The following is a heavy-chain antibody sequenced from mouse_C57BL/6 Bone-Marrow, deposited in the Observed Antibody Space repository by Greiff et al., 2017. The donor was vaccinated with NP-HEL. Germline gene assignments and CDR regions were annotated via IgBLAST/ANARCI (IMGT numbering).Heavy chain of an antibody. CDR1: GYTFTDYY. D-gene: IGHD1-1*01. Sequence: VKLMESGAELVRPGASVKLSCKASGYTFTDYYINWVKQRPGQGLEWIARIYPGSGNTYYNEKFKGKATLTAEKSSSTAYMQLSSLTSEDSAVYFCAAKDYYGSSYVAYYFDYWGQGTTLTVSS. V-gene: IGHV1-76*01. CDR2: IYPGSGNT. J-gene: IGHJ2*01. CDR3: AAKDYYGSSYVAYYFDY.